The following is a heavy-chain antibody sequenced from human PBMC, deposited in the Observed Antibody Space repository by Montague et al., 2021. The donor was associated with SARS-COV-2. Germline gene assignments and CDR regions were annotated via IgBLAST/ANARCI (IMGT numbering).Heavy chain of an antibody. V-gene: IGHV4-59*13. Sequence: SETLSLTCAVSGCSMTGYDLSWLRRSPRKGLGWIAYSCEVRADYYNPALGCRVTISAETSKNQLSLKVNSVTAADTAVYYCVRDHPYGGPRGAYDIWGQGTVVTASS. CDR3: VRDHPYGGPRGAYDI. CDR1: GCSMTGYD. J-gene: IGHJ3*02. D-gene: IGHD4-23*01. CDR2: SCEVRAD.